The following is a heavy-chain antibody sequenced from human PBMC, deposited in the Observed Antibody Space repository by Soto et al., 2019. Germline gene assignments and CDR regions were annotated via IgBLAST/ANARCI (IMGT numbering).Heavy chain of an antibody. CDR2: ISGSGGST. D-gene: IGHD3-10*01. Sequence: WASLRLSFAASGFTRTCYSMSWVRQAPGNGREWVSAISGSGGSTYYADSVKGRFTISREDSKNTVYLQMNSLRAEGTAVYYCAGLRGGSPYFDYWGQGTLVTVSS. J-gene: IGHJ4*02. CDR1: GFTRTCYS. V-gene: IGHV3-23*01. CDR3: AGLRGGSPYFDY.